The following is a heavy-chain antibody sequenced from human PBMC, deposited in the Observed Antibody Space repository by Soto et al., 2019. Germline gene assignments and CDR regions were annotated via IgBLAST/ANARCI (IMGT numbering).Heavy chain of an antibody. Sequence: GGSLRLSCAASGFTFSNAWMNWVRQAPGKGLEWVGRIKSKTDGGTTDYAAPVKGRFTISRDDSKNTLYLQMNSLKTEDTAVYYCTALRFLEWYADYWGQGTLVTVSS. CDR3: TALRFLEWYADY. CDR2: IKSKTDGGTT. D-gene: IGHD3-3*01. CDR1: GFTFSNAW. J-gene: IGHJ4*02. V-gene: IGHV3-15*07.